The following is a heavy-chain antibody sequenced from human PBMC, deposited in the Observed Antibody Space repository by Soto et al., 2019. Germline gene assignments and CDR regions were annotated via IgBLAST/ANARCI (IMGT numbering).Heavy chain of an antibody. Sequence: SETLSLTCTVSGGSISSYYWSWIRQPPGKGLEWIGYIYYSGSTNYNPSLKSRVTISVDTSKNQFSLKLSSVTAADTAVYYCARLQLELTLLGAFDIWGQGTMVTVSS. CDR2: IYYSGST. CDR3: ARLQLELTLLGAFDI. V-gene: IGHV4-59*08. J-gene: IGHJ3*02. CDR1: GGSISSYY. D-gene: IGHD1-1*01.